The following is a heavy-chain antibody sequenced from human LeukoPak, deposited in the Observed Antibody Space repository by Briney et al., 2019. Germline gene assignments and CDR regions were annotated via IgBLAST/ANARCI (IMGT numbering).Heavy chain of an antibody. J-gene: IGHJ5*02. CDR3: AREGIAAARFDP. CDR1: GYTFTSYA. Sequence: ASVKVSCKASGYTFTSYAMHWVRQAPGQRLEWMGWINAGSGNTKYSQKFQGRVTITRDTSASTAYMELSSLRSEDTAVYYCAREGIAAARFDPWGQGTLVTVSS. V-gene: IGHV1-3*01. D-gene: IGHD6-13*01. CDR2: INAGSGNT.